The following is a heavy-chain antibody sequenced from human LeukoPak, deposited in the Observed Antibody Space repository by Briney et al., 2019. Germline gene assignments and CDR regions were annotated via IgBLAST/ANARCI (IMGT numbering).Heavy chain of an antibody. CDR3: ARGGYYDFWSGSAYGMDV. Sequence: SETLSLTCTVSGGSISSYYWSWIRQPPGKGLEWIGYIYYSGSTNYNPSLKSRVTISVDTSKNQFSLMLSSVTAADTAVYYCARGGYYDFWSGSAYGMDVWGQGTTVTVSS. CDR1: GGSISSYY. J-gene: IGHJ6*02. CDR2: IYYSGST. D-gene: IGHD3-3*01. V-gene: IGHV4-59*12.